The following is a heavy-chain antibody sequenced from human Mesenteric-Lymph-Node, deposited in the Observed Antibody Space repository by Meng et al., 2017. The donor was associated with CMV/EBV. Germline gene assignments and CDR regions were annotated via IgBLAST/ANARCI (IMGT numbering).Heavy chain of an antibody. V-gene: IGHV3-53*05. J-gene: IGHJ4*02. D-gene: IGHD7-27*01. Sequence: GESLKISCAASGFSVSNNYMTWVRQAPGKGLEWASVIYSGGTTYYADSVKGRFTISRDNSKNTLYLQMNSLRAEDTAVYYCARDNPNWGFDGGFDYWGQGTLVTVSS. CDR3: ARDNPNWGFDGGFDY. CDR1: GFSVSNNY. CDR2: IYSGGTT.